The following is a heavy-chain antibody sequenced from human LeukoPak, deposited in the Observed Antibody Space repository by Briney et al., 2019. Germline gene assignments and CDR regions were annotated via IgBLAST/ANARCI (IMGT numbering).Heavy chain of an antibody. Sequence: GGSLRLSCAASGFSFSAYWMSWVRQAPGKGLEWVSYINSGGSAIYYADSVKGRFTISRDNAKNSLYLQMNSLRADDTAVYYCARGGSYVHYWGQGTLVTVSS. CDR3: ARGGSYVHY. V-gene: IGHV3-48*04. D-gene: IGHD1-26*01. CDR1: GFSFSAYW. CDR2: INSGGSAI. J-gene: IGHJ4*02.